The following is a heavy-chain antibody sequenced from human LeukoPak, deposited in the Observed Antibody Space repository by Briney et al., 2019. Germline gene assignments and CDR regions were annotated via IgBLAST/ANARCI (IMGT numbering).Heavy chain of an antibody. Sequence: GGSLRLSCAASGFTVSSNYMSWVRQAPGKGLEWVSAISGSGGKTYNADSVKGRFTISRDNSRKTLYLQMNSLRAEDTAVYYCAKDGGSYQFDSWGQGTLVTVSS. D-gene: IGHD1-26*01. CDR3: AKDGGSYQFDS. V-gene: IGHV3-23*01. CDR2: ISGSGGKT. J-gene: IGHJ4*02. CDR1: GFTVSSNY.